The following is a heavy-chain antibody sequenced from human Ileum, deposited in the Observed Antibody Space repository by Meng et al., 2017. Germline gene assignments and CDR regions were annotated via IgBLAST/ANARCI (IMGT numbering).Heavy chain of an antibody. CDR2: SRNRANSFFT. CDR1: GFIFSDHY. J-gene: IGHJ4*02. V-gene: IGHV3-72*01. D-gene: IGHD6-13*01. Sequence: ELQVLDSGEILVQPGGSLRLSCAASGFIFSDHYMDWVRQAPGKGLEWVGQSRNRANSFFTYYAASVKGRFTISRDDSVNTVYLQMNSLNVEDTGIYYCVADPPGGSPGLDYWGRGTLVTVSS. CDR3: VADPPGGSPGLDY.